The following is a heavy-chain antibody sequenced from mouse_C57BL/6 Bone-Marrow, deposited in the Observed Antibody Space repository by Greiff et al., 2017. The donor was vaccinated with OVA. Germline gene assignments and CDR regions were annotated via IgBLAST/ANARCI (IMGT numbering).Heavy chain of an antibody. Sequence: QVQLKESGAELVRPGASVKLSCKASGYTFTDYYINWVKQRPGQGLEWIARIYPGSGNTYYNEKFKGKATLTAEKSSSTAYMQLSSLTSEDSAVYFCARSDGQLRLRDWFAYWGQGTLVTVSA. J-gene: IGHJ3*01. V-gene: IGHV1-76*01. CDR3: ARSDGQLRLRDWFAY. D-gene: IGHD3-2*02. CDR1: GYTFTDYY. CDR2: IYPGSGNT.